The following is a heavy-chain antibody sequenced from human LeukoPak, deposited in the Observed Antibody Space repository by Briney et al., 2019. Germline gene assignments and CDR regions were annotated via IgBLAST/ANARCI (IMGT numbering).Heavy chain of an antibody. J-gene: IGHJ4*02. D-gene: IGHD2-15*01. CDR3: AKDKTGGFDY. V-gene: IGHV3-30*18. CDR2: ISYDGSSK. Sequence: PGRSLRLSCAASGFTFSSYGMHWVRQAPGKGLEWVAVISYDGSSKYYADSVKGRFTISRDNSKNTLYLQMNSLRAEDTAVYYCAKDKTGGFDYWGQGTLVTVSS. CDR1: GFTFSSYG.